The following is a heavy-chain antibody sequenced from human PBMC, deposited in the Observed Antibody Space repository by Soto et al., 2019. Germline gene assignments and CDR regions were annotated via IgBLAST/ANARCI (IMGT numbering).Heavy chain of an antibody. D-gene: IGHD3-3*01. J-gene: IGHJ6*02. Sequence: ASGKVSCKASGYTFTSYYMHWVRQAPGQGLEWMGIINPSGGSTSYAQKFQGRVTMTRDTSTSTVYMELSSLRSEDTAVYYCARDRAKITIFGVVIKTRFYYYGMDVWGQGTTVTVSS. CDR3: ARDRAKITIFGVVIKTRFYYYGMDV. V-gene: IGHV1-46*01. CDR2: INPSGGST. CDR1: GYTFTSYY.